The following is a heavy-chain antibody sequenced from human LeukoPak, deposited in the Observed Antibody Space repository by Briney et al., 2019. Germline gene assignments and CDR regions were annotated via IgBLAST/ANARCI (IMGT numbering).Heavy chain of an antibody. CDR3: ARDLSVEERWLHLGAFDI. CDR2: IIPIFGTA. J-gene: IGHJ3*02. Sequence: SVKVSCKASGGTFSSYAISWVRQAPGQGLEWMGGIIPIFGTANYAQKFQGRVTITADESTSTAYMELSSLRSEDTAVYYCARDLSVEERWLHLGAFDIWGQGTMVTVSS. D-gene: IGHD5-24*01. CDR1: GGTFSSYA. V-gene: IGHV1-69*13.